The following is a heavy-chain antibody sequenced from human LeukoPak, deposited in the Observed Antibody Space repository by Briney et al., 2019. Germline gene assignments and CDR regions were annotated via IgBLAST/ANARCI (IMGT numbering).Heavy chain of an antibody. V-gene: IGHV4-59*01. J-gene: IGHJ2*01. CDR1: GGSISSYY. CDR3: ARDRYCSSTSCSSTAQGTGWYFDL. Sequence: SETLSLTCTVSGGSISSYYWSWIRQPPGKGLEWIGYICYSGSTNYNPSLKSRVTISVDTSKNQFSLKLSSVTAADTAVYYCARDRYCSSTSCSSTAQGTGWYFDLWGRGTLVTVSS. D-gene: IGHD2-2*01. CDR2: ICYSGST.